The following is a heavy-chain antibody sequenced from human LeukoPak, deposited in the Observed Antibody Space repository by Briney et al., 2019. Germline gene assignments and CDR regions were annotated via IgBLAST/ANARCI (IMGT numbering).Heavy chain of an antibody. J-gene: IGHJ4*02. Sequence: GGSLRLSCAASGFTFSRYSMNWVRQAPGKGLEWVSSISSSSAYIYYADSMKSRFTISRDNAKNSLFLQMNSLRAEDTAVYYCATYSGDWRFDYWGQGTLVTVSS. CDR3: ATYSGDWRFDY. D-gene: IGHD4-17*01. V-gene: IGHV3-21*01. CDR1: GFTFSRYS. CDR2: ISSSSAYI.